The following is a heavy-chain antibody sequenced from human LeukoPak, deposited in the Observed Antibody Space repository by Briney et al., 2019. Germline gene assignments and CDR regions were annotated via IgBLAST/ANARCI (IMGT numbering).Heavy chain of an antibody. Sequence: PGGSLRLSCAASGFTFSSYAIHWVRQAPGKGLEWVAVISYEGSNKYYADSVKGRFTISRDNSKNTLFLQMNSLRAEDTAVYHCAKHSQWLGHLDYWGQGTLVTVSS. V-gene: IGHV3-30*18. CDR3: AKHSQWLGHLDY. CDR2: ISYEGSNK. J-gene: IGHJ4*02. CDR1: GFTFSSYA. D-gene: IGHD6-19*01.